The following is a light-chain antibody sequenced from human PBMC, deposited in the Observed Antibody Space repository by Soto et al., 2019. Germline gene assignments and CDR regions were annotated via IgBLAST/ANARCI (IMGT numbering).Light chain of an antibody. V-gene: IGKV3-11*01. Sequence: EVVLTQSPVTLSLSPGERATLSCRASQSFRGLLAWYQQKPGQAPRLLIYDAYNRATGIPPRFSGSGSGKDFTLTISSLEPEDSAVYYCQQRHMWPITFGQVTLLEIK. CDR3: QQRHMWPIT. CDR2: DAY. J-gene: IGKJ5*01. CDR1: QSFRGL.